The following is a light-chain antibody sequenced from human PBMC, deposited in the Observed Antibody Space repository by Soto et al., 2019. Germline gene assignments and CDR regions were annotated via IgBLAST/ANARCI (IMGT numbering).Light chain of an antibody. CDR2: DAS. J-gene: IGKJ1*01. CDR3: HQRQSWPRT. V-gene: IGKV3-11*01. CDR1: QSVSSY. Sequence: IVLTHAPATLSFSPGEIATLSFRASQSVSSYLAWYQQKPGQAPRLLIYDASNRATGIPARFSGSGSGTDFTLTISDVQPEDFALYYCHQRQSWPRTFGQGTKVDIK.